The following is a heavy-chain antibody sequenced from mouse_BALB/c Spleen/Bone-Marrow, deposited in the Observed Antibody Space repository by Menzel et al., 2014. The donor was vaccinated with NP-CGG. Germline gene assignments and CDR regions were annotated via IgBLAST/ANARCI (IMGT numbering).Heavy chain of an antibody. CDR2: IDPANGNT. J-gene: IGHJ2*01. CDR1: GFNIKDTY. Sequence: EVQVVESGAELVKPGASVKLSCTASGFNIKDTYMHWVKQRPEQGLEWIGRIDPANGNTKYDPKFQGKATITADTSSNTAYLQLSSLTSEDTAVYYCARYYYGSSLFDYWGQGTTLTVSS. D-gene: IGHD1-1*01. CDR3: ARYYYGSSLFDY. V-gene: IGHV14-3*02.